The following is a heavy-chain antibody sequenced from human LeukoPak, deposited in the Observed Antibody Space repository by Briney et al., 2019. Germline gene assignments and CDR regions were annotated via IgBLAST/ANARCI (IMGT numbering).Heavy chain of an antibody. J-gene: IGHJ6*04. V-gene: IGHV3-43D*04. D-gene: IGHD6-13*01. Sequence: GGSLRLSCAASGFTFDDHAMHWVRQAPGKGLEWGSLISWDGGSTYYADSVKGRFTISRDNSKNSLYLQMNSLRAEDTALYYCAKDIGYSSSWYGMDVWGKGTTVTVSS. CDR1: GFTFDDHA. CDR2: ISWDGGST. CDR3: AKDIGYSSSWYGMDV.